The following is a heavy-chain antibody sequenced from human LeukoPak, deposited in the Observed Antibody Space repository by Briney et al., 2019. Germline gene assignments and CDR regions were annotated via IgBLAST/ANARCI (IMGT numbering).Heavy chain of an antibody. Sequence: GGSLRLSCAASGFTFSSYAMHWVRQAPGKGLEWVAFISYDGGNKYCADSVKGRFTISRDNSKNTLYLQMNSLRAEDTAVYSCARERERFLNFWGQGTLVTVSS. CDR2: ISYDGGNK. D-gene: IGHD3-3*01. V-gene: IGHV3-30*04. J-gene: IGHJ4*02. CDR3: ARERERFLNF. CDR1: GFTFSSYA.